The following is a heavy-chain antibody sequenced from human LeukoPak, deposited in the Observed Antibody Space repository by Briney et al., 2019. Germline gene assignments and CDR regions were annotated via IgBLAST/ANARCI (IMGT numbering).Heavy chain of an antibody. V-gene: IGHV3-23*01. D-gene: IGHD2-2*01. CDR3: ARAIRYQLLSDY. CDR2: ISGSGGST. J-gene: IGHJ4*02. Sequence: PGGSLRLSCAASGFTFSSYAMSWVRQAPGKGLEWVSAISGSGGSTYYADSVKGRFTISRDNSKNTLYLQMNSLRAEDTAVYYCARAIRYQLLSDYWGQGTLVTVSS. CDR1: GFTFSSYA.